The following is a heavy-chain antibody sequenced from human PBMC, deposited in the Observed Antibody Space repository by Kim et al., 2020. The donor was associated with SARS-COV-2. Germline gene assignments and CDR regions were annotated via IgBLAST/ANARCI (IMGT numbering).Heavy chain of an antibody. J-gene: IGHJ4*01. D-gene: IGHD3-9*01. CDR2: IWCDGSNK. V-gene: IGHV3-33*01. Sequence: GGSLRLSCAASGFTFSSYGMHWVRQAPGKGLEWVAVIWCDGSNKYYADSVKGRFTISRDNPKNTLYLQMNSLIAEDTAVYYCAREDILTGYIGALDYWGQGTLVTVSS. CDR1: GFTFSSYG. CDR3: AREDILTGYIGALDY.